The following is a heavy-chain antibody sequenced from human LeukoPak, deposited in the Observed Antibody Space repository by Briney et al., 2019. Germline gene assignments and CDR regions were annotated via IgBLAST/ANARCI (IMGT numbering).Heavy chain of an antibody. D-gene: IGHD4-17*01. CDR2: IYTSGST. Sequence: SETLSLTCTVSGGSISSGSYYWSWIRQPAGKGLEWIGRIYTSGSTNYNPSLKSRVTISVDTSKNQFSLKLSSVTAADTAVYYCARDFRTGDFEYYFDYWGQGTLVTVSS. CDR3: ARDFRTGDFEYYFDY. CDR1: GGSISSGSYY. V-gene: IGHV4-61*02. J-gene: IGHJ4*02.